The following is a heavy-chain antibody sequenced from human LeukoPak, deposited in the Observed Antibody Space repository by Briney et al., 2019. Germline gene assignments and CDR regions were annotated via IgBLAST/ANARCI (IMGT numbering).Heavy chain of an antibody. V-gene: IGHV3-23*01. CDR1: GFTFSSYA. Sequence: GGSRRLSCAASGFTFSSYAMSWVRQAPGKGLEWVSTISGSGSSTYYADSVKGRFTISRDNSKNTLYLQMNSLRVEDTAVYYCARGGTTGTTVYWFDPWGQGTLVTVSS. CDR2: ISGSGSST. D-gene: IGHD1-1*01. CDR3: ARGGTTGTTVYWFDP. J-gene: IGHJ5*02.